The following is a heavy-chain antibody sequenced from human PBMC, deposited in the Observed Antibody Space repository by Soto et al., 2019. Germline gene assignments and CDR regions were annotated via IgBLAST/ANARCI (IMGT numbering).Heavy chain of an antibody. Sequence: QVQLVESGGGVVQPGRSLRLSCAASGFTFSSYAMHWVRQAPGKGLEWVAVISYDGSNKYYADSVKGRFTISRDNSKNTLYLQMNRLRAEDTAVYYCARGLRYFDWLSPFDYWGQGTLVTVSS. D-gene: IGHD3-9*01. CDR1: GFTFSSYA. V-gene: IGHV3-30-3*01. CDR3: ARGLRYFDWLSPFDY. CDR2: ISYDGSNK. J-gene: IGHJ4*02.